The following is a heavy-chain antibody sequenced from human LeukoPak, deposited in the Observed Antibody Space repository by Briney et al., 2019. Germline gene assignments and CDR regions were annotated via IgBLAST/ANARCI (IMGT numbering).Heavy chain of an antibody. D-gene: IGHD2-15*01. CDR2: INTNTGNP. CDR1: GYTFTSYA. V-gene: IGHV7-4-1*02. J-gene: IGHJ4*02. Sequence: GASVKVSRKASGYTFTSYAMNWVRQAPGQGLEWMGWINTNTGNPTYAQGFTGRFVFSLDTSVSTAYLRISSLKAEDTAVYYCARVSYCSGGSCYRHFDYWGQGTLVTVSS. CDR3: ARVSYCSGGSCYRHFDY.